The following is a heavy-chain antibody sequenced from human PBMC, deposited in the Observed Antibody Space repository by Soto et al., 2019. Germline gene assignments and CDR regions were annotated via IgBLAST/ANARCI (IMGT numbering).Heavy chain of an antibody. CDR2: TSNSGST. D-gene: IGHD2-2*01. CDR1: GGSITSSGYY. V-gene: IGHV4-31*03. Sequence: QVQLQESGPGLVKPSQTLSLTCTVSGGSITSSGYYWSWIRQHPGEGLEWIGFTSNSGSTSYNPAXKXXVTISVATSSNQFSLNLKSVTAADTAVYYCARGGGSTKVDYWGQGTLVTVSP. CDR3: ARGGGSTKVDY. J-gene: IGHJ4*02.